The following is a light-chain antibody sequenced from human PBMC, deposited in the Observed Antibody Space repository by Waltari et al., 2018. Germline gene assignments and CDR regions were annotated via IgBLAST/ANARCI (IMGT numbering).Light chain of an antibody. CDR2: GSS. CDR3: QHYDASPWT. CDR1: QSVSDD. J-gene: IGKJ1*01. Sequence: SCRASQSVSDDLAWYQQKPGQAPTLLISGSSTRATGIPDRFSGSGSGTDFTLTISSLEPEDFAVYFCQHYDASPWTFGQGTKVEVK. V-gene: IGKV3D-15*02.